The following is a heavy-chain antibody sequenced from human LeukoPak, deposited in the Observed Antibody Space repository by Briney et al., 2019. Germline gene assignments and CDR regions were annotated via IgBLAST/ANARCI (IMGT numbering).Heavy chain of an antibody. D-gene: IGHD2-15*01. CDR2: INPSGGST. J-gene: IGHJ5*02. CDR1: RYTFTGYY. CDR3: ARAPIHSVVVGSWFDP. V-gene: IGHV1-46*01. Sequence: ASVKVSCKASRYTFTGYYMHWVRQAPGQGLEWMGWINPSGGSTSYAQKFQGRVTMTRDTSTSTVYMELSSLRSEDTAVYYCARAPIHSVVVGSWFDPWGQGTLVTVSS.